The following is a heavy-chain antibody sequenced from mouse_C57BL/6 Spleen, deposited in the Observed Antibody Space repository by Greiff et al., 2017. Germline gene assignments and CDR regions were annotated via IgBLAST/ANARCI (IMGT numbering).Heavy chain of an antibody. CDR2: IRNKANGYTT. D-gene: IGHD1-1*01. V-gene: IGHV7-3*01. Sequence: EVKLMESGGGLVQPGGSLSLSCAASGFTFTDYYMSWVRQPPGKALEWLGFIRNKANGYTTEYSASVKGRFTISRDNSQSILNLQMNALRAEDSATYDCERYVTTVEAMGYWGQRTSVTVS. J-gene: IGHJ4*01. CDR3: ERYVTTVEAMGY. CDR1: GFTFTDYY.